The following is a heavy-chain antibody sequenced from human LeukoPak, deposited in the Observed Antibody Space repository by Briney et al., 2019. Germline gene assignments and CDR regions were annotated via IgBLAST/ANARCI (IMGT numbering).Heavy chain of an antibody. J-gene: IGHJ4*02. CDR2: ISSSGSTI. CDR1: GFTFSDYY. Sequence: GGSLRLSCAASGFTFSDYYMSWIRQAPGKGLEWVSYISSSGSTIYYADSVKGRFTISRDNAKNSLYLRMNSLGAEDTAVYYCARQTADYYDSSGYYYFDYWGQGTLVTVSS. CDR3: ARQTADYYDSSGYYYFDY. V-gene: IGHV3-11*01. D-gene: IGHD3-22*01.